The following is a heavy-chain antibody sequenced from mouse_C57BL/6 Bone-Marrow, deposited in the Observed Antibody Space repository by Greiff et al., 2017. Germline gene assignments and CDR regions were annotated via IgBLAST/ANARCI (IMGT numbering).Heavy chain of an antibody. V-gene: IGHV1-19*01. J-gene: IGHJ3*01. CDR3: ATDGYYGWFAY. CDR1: GYTFTDYY. Sequence: EVKLQQSGPVLVKPGASVKMSCKASGYTFTDYYMNWVKQSHGKSLEWIGVINPYNGGTSYNQKFKGKATLTVDKSSSTAYMELNSLTSEDSAVYYCATDGYYGWFAYWGQGTLVTVSA. CDR2: INPYNGGT. D-gene: IGHD2-3*01.